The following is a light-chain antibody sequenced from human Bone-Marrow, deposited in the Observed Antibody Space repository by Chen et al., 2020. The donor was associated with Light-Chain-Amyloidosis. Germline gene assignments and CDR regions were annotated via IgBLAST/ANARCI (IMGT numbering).Light chain of an antibody. CDR3: QQYGTSPLT. CDR1: QTISSNY. CDR2: GSS. V-gene: IGKV3-20*01. J-gene: IGKJ4*01. Sequence: EIVLPQSPGTLSLSPGEGANLSCRASQTISSNYLTWYQQKLGQAPRLLIYGSSSRATGIPHRFTGSGYGTDFTLTINRLEPEDFAMYYWQQYGTSPLTFGGGTKVEIK.